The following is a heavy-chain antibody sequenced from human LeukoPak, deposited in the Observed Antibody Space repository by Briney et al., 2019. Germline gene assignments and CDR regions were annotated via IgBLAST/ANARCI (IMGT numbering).Heavy chain of an antibody. CDR2: ISNSGTNI. V-gene: IGHV3-21*01. Sequence: PGGSLRLSCAASGFTFSSYGMHWVRQAPGKGQEWISSISNSGTNIYYADSATGRFTISRDNGKKALYLQMDSLRAEDTAIYYCTRIGCAGGNCPKAGRALGGYWGQGTLVTVSS. CDR3: TRIGCAGGNCPKAGRALGGY. CDR1: GFTFSSYG. J-gene: IGHJ4*02. D-gene: IGHD2-21*01.